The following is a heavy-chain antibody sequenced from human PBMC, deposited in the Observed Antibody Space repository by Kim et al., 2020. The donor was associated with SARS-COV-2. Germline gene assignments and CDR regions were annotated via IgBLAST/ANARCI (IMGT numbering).Heavy chain of an antibody. CDR3: AKCYYVSESSYNGWRGHDN. J-gene: IGHJ4*02. Sequence: GGSLRLSCAASGFTFSTYAMAWVRQVPEKGLEWVSTVTGSGVNTFYANSVKGRFTVSRDNSKNTLYLQMNSLRAEDTAVYYCAKCYYVSESSYNGWRGHDNWGQGPLVTVSS. V-gene: IGHV3-23*01. CDR2: VTGSGVNT. CDR1: GFTFSTYA. D-gene: IGHD3-10*01.